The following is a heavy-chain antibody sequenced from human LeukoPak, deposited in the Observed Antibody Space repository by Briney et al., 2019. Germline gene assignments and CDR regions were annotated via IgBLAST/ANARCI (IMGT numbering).Heavy chain of an antibody. CDR2: IYSSGST. J-gene: IGHJ4*02. CDR1: GGSISSSNW. V-gene: IGHV3-53*01. D-gene: IGHD6-19*01. CDR3: ARGTVYSSGWFHNDF. Sequence: ETLSLTCAVSGGSISSSNWWSWVRQAPGKGLEWVLVIYSSGSTYYADSVKGRFTFSRDTSKNTLYLQMNSLRVEDTAVYYCARGTVYSSGWFHNDFWGQGTLVTVSS.